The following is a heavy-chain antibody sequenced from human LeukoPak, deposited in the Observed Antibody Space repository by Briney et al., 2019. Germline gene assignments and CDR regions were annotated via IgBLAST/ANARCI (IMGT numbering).Heavy chain of an antibody. CDR2: ISSSSSYV. J-gene: IGHJ4*02. CDR1: GFTFSSYS. D-gene: IGHD6-19*01. Sequence: GGSLRLSCAASGFTFSSYSMNWVRQAPGKGLEWVSSISSSSSYVYYADSVKGRFTISRDNAKNSLYLQMNSLRAEDTAVYYCASLYSSGSSSSLDYWGQRTLVTVSS. V-gene: IGHV3-21*01. CDR3: ASLYSSGSSSSLDY.